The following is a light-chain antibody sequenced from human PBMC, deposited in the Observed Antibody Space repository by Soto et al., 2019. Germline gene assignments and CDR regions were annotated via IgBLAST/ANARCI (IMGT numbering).Light chain of an antibody. Sequence: DIQMTQSPSSLSASVGDRVTITCRASQSISSYLNWYQQKPGKAPKLLIYAGSSLQSGVPSRFSGRGSGADFTLTISSXXXXDFATYYCQQTYSXXVTFGQGTX. CDR3: QQTYSXXVT. CDR2: AGS. CDR1: QSISSY. J-gene: IGKJ2*01. V-gene: IGKV1-39*01.